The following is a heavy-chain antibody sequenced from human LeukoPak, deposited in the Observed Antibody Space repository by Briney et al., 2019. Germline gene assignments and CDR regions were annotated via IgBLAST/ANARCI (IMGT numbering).Heavy chain of an antibody. J-gene: IGHJ6*03. CDR2: MNPNSGNT. V-gene: IGHV1-8*01. Sequence: ASVKVSCKASGYTFTSYDINWVRQATGQGLEWMGWMNPNSGNTGYAQKFQGRVTMTRNTSISTACMELSSLRSEDTAVYYCALDELLSGGYYYYMDAWGKGTTVTVYS. CDR1: GYTFTSYD. D-gene: IGHD2-2*01. CDR3: ALDELLSGGYYYYMDA.